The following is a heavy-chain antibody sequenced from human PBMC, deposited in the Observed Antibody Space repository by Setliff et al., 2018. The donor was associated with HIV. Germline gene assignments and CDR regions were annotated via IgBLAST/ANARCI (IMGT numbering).Heavy chain of an antibody. J-gene: IGHJ4*01. CDR3: AREGKTALVTKYFDY. D-gene: IGHD5-18*01. CDR1: SGSISSGTYY. Sequence: PSETLSLTCTVSSGSISSGTYYWSWIRQYPGKGLEWIGYFDYSGSAFYNPSLKSRITISRDTSKNQFSLKMNSVTAADTAVYYCAREGKTALVTKYFDYWGHGKLVTVSS. V-gene: IGHV4-31*03. CDR2: FDYSGSA.